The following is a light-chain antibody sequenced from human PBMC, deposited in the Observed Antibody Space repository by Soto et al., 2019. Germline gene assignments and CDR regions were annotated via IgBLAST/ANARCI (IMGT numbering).Light chain of an antibody. CDR1: HSVNSW. Sequence: DIQMTQSPSTLSASVGDRVTITFRASHSVNSWLAWYQQKPGKAPKLLIYRASSLEDGVPSRFGGRGSGTEFIFTISCLQPDDSATYDCQQYSSDSPFGPGPKVE. CDR2: RAS. CDR3: QQYSSDSP. J-gene: IGKJ1*01. V-gene: IGKV1-5*03.